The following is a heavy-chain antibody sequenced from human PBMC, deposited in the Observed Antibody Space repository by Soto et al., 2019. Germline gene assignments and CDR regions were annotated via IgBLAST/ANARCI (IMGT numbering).Heavy chain of an antibody. D-gene: IGHD6-13*01. CDR3: ASWRVIAEPGFDY. Sequence: GGSLRLSCAASGFTFSSYAMHWVRQAPGKGLEWVAVISYDGSNKYYADSVKGRFTISRDNSKNTLYLQMNSLRAEDTAVYYCASWRVIAEPGFDYWGQGTLVTAPQ. CDR2: ISYDGSNK. V-gene: IGHV3-30-3*01. J-gene: IGHJ4*02. CDR1: GFTFSSYA.